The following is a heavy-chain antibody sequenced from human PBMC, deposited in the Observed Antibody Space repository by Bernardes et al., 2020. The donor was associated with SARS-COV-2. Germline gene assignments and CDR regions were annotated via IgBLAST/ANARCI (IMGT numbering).Heavy chain of an antibody. CDR2: ISPTSTYV. Sequence: VGSLILSCAASGFTFSHYSINWVRQAPGQGLEWVSSISPTSTYVYYADSLKGRFTISRDNAKNSLYLQMNSLRAEDTAVYYCAREGRDYGSGSYDAFDIWGQGTMVTVSS. CDR3: AREGRDYGSGSYDAFDI. V-gene: IGHV3-21*01. CDR1: GFTFSHYS. J-gene: IGHJ3*02. D-gene: IGHD3-10*01.